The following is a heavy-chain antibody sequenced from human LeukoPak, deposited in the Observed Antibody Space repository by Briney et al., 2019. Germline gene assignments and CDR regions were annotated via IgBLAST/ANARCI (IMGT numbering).Heavy chain of an antibody. D-gene: IGHD2-15*01. CDR1: GGSISSYY. CDR2: IYYSGST. V-gene: IGHV4-59*01. J-gene: IGHJ6*03. CDR3: AREGSSGGSWTSALHYYYYYMDV. Sequence: SETLSLTCTVSGGSISSYYWSWIRQPPGKGLEWIGYIYYSGSTNYNPSLKSRVTISVDTSKNQFSLKLSSVTAADTAVYYCAREGSSGGSWTSALHYYYYYMDVWGKGTTVTISS.